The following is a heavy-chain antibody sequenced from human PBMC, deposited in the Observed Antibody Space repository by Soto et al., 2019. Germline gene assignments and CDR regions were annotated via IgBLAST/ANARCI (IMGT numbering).Heavy chain of an antibody. Sequence: EVQLLESGGGLVQPGGSLRLSCAASGFTFSSYSMSWVRQAPGKGLEWVSAISGSGGSTYYADSVKGRFTISRDNSKNTMYLQMNSLRVEDTAVYYGEKGLSELGGSCYAGCYFDLWGRGTLVTVSS. CDR2: ISGSGGST. CDR1: GFTFSSYS. J-gene: IGHJ2*01. D-gene: IGHD2-15*01. CDR3: EKGLSELGGSCYAGCYFDL. V-gene: IGHV3-23*01.